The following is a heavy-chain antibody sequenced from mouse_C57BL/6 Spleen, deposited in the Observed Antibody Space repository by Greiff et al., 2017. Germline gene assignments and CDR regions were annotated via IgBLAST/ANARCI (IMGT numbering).Heavy chain of an antibody. V-gene: IGHV5-4*03. CDR1: GFTFSSYA. CDR2: ISDGGSYT. J-gene: IGHJ4*01. CDR3: ARADDYYAMDY. Sequence: EVKLVESGGGLVKPGGSLKLSCAASGFTFSSYAMSWVRQTPEKRLEWVATISDGGSYTYYPDNVKGRFTISRDNAKNNLYLQMSHLKSEDTAMYYCARADDYYAMDYWGQGTSVTVSS.